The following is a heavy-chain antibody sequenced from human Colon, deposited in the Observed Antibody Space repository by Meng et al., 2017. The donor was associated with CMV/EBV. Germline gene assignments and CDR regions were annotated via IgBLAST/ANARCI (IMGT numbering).Heavy chain of an antibody. Sequence: FYFNDAWMNWVRQAPGKEPEWVGRVKSKADGGTTDYAAAVKGRFTVSRDDSKDTLFLQMNSLREEDTAVYYCARDAPIYGMSPFDLWGQGTLVTVSS. D-gene: IGHD3-10*01. CDR2: VKSKADGGTT. V-gene: IGHV3-15*07. CDR1: FYFNDAW. CDR3: ARDAPIYGMSPFDL. J-gene: IGHJ4*02.